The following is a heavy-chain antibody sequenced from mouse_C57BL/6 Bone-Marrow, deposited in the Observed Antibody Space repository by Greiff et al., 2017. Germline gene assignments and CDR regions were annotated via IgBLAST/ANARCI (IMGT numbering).Heavy chain of an antibody. CDR3: AGGTGLDY. V-gene: IGHV5-16*01. D-gene: IGHD4-1*01. CDR1: GFTFSDYY. Sequence: EVKLVESEGGLVQPGSSMKLSCTASGFTFSDYYMAWVRQVPEKGLEWVANINYDGSSTYYLDSLKSRFIISRDNAKNILYLQMSSLKSEDTATYYCAGGTGLDYWGQGTTLTVSS. CDR2: INYDGSST. J-gene: IGHJ2*01.